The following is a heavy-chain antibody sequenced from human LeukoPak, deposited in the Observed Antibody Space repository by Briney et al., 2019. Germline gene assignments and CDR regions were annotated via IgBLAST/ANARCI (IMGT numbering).Heavy chain of an antibody. D-gene: IGHD6-13*01. CDR2: ISYDGSNK. CDR1: GFTLTGYW. V-gene: IGHV3-30*05. CDR3: ARVGIAAAGNFDY. J-gene: IGHJ4*02. Sequence: PGGSLRLSCAASGFTLTGYWMGWVRQAPGEGLEWVAVISYDGSNKYYADSVKGRFTISRDNSKNTLYLQMNSLRAEGTAVYYCARVGIAAAGNFDYWGQGTLVTVSS.